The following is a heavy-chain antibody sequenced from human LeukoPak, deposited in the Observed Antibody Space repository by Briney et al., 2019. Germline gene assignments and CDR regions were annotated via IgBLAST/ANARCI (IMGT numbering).Heavy chain of an antibody. Sequence: SETLSLTCTVSGGSISSYYWSWIRQPPGKGLEWIGYIYYSGSTNYNPSLKSRVTISVDTSKNQFSLKLSFVTAADTAVYYCARGFGSGIGDYWGQGTLVTVSS. D-gene: IGHD3-10*01. CDR2: IYYSGST. CDR1: GGSISSYY. V-gene: IGHV4-59*01. J-gene: IGHJ4*02. CDR3: ARGFGSGIGDY.